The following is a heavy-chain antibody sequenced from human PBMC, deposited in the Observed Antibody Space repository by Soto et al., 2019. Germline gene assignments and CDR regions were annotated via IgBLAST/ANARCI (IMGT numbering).Heavy chain of an antibody. V-gene: IGHV3-23*01. CDR3: SKTILVPTTYYYFAS. D-gene: IGHD5-12*01. J-gene: IGHJ4*02. CDR1: EFTFNNYA. Sequence: LRLSCAASEFTFNNYAMTWVRQAPGEGLEWVSTISGSGDRTYYADSVKGRFTVSRDNSRNTLYLQLNSLRAEDTAIYFCSKTILVPTTYYYFASCGQGSLVTVSS. CDR2: ISGSGDRT.